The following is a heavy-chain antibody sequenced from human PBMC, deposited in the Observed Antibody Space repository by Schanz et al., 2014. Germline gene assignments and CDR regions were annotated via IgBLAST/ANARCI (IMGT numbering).Heavy chain of an antibody. J-gene: IGHJ6*02. CDR2: IFFRGST. Sequence: QVQLQESGPGLVKPSQTLSLTCAVSGGSISSCGYSWSWIRQPPGKGLEWIGYIFFRGSTYYNPSLKGRVTITIATAKNPSSVRLTSVSAADTAVYYCYGMDDWGQGTTVTVSS. CDR3: YGMDD. CDR1: GGSISSCGYS. V-gene: IGHV4-30-4*07.